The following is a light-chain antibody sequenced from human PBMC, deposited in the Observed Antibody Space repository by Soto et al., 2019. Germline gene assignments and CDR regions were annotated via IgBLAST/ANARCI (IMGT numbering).Light chain of an antibody. CDR1: QSVSSSY. Sequence: EIVVSQSPGTLSLSTGERATLSCRASQSVSSSYLAWYQQTPGQAPRLLIYAASSRATGIPDRFSGSGSGTDFTLTITRLEPEDSAMYYCQQYGSSGGITFGHGTRLEVK. J-gene: IGKJ5*01. CDR3: QQYGSSGGIT. V-gene: IGKV3-20*01. CDR2: AAS.